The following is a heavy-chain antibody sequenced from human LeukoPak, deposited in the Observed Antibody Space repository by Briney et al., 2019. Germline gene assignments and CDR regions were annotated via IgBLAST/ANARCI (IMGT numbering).Heavy chain of an antibody. CDR3: ARENWYARGGDY. CDR2: ISDSGSTI. D-gene: IGHD1-1*01. V-gene: IGHV3-11*01. J-gene: IGHJ4*02. Sequence: SGGSLRLSCAAAGFTFSDHYMSWIRQAPGKGLEWVSHISDSGSTIYYADSVKGRFTISRDNAKNSLHLQMNSLRAEDTAVYYWARENWYARGGDYWGQGTLVTVSS. CDR1: GFTFSDHY.